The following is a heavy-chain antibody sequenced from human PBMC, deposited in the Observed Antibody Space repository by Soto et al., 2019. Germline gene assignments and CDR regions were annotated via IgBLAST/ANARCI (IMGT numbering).Heavy chain of an antibody. J-gene: IGHJ5*02. CDR2: INTGNGHT. Sequence: ASVKVSCKASGYTFTAYGIHWVRQAPGQRLEWMGWINTGNGHTKYSQKFQGRVTVTRDTSARTAYMELNSLRSEDTAVYYCASRGYDFWSGLDPWGQGTLVTVSS. CDR3: ASRGYDFWSGLDP. D-gene: IGHD3-3*01. CDR1: GYTFTAYG. V-gene: IGHV1-3*04.